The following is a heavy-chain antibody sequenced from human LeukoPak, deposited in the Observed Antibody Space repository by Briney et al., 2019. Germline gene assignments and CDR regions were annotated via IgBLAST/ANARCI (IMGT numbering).Heavy chain of an antibody. CDR2: VYYSGST. V-gene: IGHV4-59*08. CDR1: GGSISSYY. J-gene: IGHJ3*02. Sequence: PSETLSLTCTVSGGSISSYYWSWIRQPPGKGLEWIGYVYYSGSTKYNPSHKSRVTLSVDTSKNQFSLKLSSVTAADTAVYYCARLAYYYDSSNYGPRAFDIWGQGTMVTVSS. CDR3: ARLAYYYDSSNYGPRAFDI. D-gene: IGHD3-22*01.